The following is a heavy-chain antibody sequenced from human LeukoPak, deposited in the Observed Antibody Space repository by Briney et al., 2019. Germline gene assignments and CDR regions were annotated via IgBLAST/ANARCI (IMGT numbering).Heavy chain of an antibody. V-gene: IGHV3-74*01. CDR3: ARDLVGADSTGGNDY. CDR2: INGDGTIT. D-gene: IGHD1-26*01. CDR1: GFTFSRYL. Sequence: GGSLRLSCTASGFTFSRYLMHWVRQAPGKGLVGVSRINGDGTITTYADSGKGRFTVSRDNAKNTLYLQMNSLRAEDTAVYYCARDLVGADSTGGNDYWGQGTLVTVSS. J-gene: IGHJ4*02.